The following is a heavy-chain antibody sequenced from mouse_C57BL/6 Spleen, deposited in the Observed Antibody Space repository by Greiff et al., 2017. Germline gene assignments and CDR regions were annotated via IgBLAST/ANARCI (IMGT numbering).Heavy chain of an antibody. V-gene: IGHV1-18*01. CDR1: GYTFTDYN. J-gene: IGHJ4*01. CDR2: INPNNGGT. CDR3: ASSLTVYYAMDY. D-gene: IGHD1-1*01. Sequence: EVQLQQSGPELVKPGASVKIPCKASGYTFTDYNMDWVKQSHGKSLEWIGDINPNNGGTIYNQKFKGKATLTVDKSSSTAYMELRSLTSEDTAVYYCASSLTVYYAMDYWGQGTSVTVSS.